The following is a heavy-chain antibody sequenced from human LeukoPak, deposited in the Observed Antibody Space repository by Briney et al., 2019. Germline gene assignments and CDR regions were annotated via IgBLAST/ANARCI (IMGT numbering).Heavy chain of an antibody. CDR1: GFTFSSYA. D-gene: IGHD1-26*01. Sequence: EGPLRLSCAASGFTFSSYAMSWVRQAPGKGLGWVSAISGSGGSTYYADSVKGRFTISRDNSKNTLYLQMNSLRAEDTAVYYCAKGGVYSGSYWGPDYWGQGTLVTVSS. CDR2: ISGSGGST. V-gene: IGHV3-23*01. CDR3: AKGGVYSGSYWGPDY. J-gene: IGHJ4*02.